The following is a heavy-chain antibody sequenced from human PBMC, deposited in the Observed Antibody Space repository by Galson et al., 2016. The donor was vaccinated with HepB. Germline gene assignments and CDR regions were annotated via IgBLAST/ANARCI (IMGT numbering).Heavy chain of an antibody. V-gene: IGHV3-53*01. J-gene: IGHJ4*02. CDR3: AKSNGYSNGHGLDY. D-gene: IGHD5-18*01. Sequence: SLRLSCAAFGFNVISSYISWVRQVPGKGLEWISIINSAGNTYYADSVKGRFTISRDNSENTVFLQMNSLRAEDTAVYYCAKSNGYSNGHGLDYWGRGTLVTVSS. CDR2: INSAGNT. CDR1: GFNVISSY.